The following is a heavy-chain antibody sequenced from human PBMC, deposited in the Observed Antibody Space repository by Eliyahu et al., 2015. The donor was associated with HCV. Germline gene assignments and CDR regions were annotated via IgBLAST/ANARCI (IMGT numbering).Heavy chain of an antibody. J-gene: IGHJ4*02. CDR2: IYYSGST. D-gene: IGHD1-26*01. CDR1: GGSISSSSYY. CDR3: ARRVGATPKRPYYFDY. V-gene: IGHV4-39*01. Sequence: QLQLQESGPGLVKPSETLSLTCTVSGGSISSSSYYWGWIRQPPGKGLEWIGSIYYSGSTYYNPSLKSRVTISVDTSKNQFFLKLSSVTAADTAVYYCARRVGATPKRPYYFDYWGQGTLVTVSS.